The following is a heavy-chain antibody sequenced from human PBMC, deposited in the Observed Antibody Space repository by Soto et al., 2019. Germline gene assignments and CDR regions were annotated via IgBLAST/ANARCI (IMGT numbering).Heavy chain of an antibody. V-gene: IGHV1-69*02. CDR3: ARLDGDSSPSDY. CDR1: GGTFSSYT. Sequence: SVKVSCKASGGTFSSYTISWVRQAPGQGLEWMGRIIPILGIANYAQKFQGRVTITADKSTSTAYMELSSLRSEDTAMYYCARLDGDSSPSDYWGQGTQVTVSS. J-gene: IGHJ4*02. CDR2: IIPILGIA. D-gene: IGHD2-2*01.